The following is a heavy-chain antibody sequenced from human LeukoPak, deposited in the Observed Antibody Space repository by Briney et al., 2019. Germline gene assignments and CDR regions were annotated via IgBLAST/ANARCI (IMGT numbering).Heavy chain of an antibody. CDR1: GFSFSSYW. CDR2: IKQDGSEK. D-gene: IGHD6-19*01. J-gene: IGHJ5*01. CDR3: ARGMTVAANWFDS. V-gene: IGHV3-7*01. Sequence: GGSLRLSCAASGFSFSSYWMNWVRQAPGKGLEWVANIKQDGSEKYYVDSVKGRFTISRDNAENSLYLQMNSLRAEDTAVYYCARGMTVAANWFDSWGQGTLVTVSS.